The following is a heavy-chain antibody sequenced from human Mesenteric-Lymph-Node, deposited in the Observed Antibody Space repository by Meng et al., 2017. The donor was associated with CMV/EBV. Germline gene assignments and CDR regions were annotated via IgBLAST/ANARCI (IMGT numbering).Heavy chain of an antibody. D-gene: IGHD3-16*01. CDR2: VYSAGYST. J-gene: IGHJ6*02. CDR1: GFTFSSYA. CDR3: AKDFNPGESDYFYYGMDV. V-gene: IGHV3-23*03. Sequence: ETLSLTCAASGFTFSSYAMTWVRQAPGKGLEWVSLVYSAGYSTYYADSVKGRFTISRDNSRNTVYLQMNSLRAEDTAVYYCAKDFNPGESDYFYYGMDVWGQGTTVTVSS.